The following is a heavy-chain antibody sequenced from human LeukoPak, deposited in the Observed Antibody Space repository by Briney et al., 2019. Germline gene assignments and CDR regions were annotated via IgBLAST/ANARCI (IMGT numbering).Heavy chain of an antibody. J-gene: IGHJ4*02. CDR1: GYTFTDYY. CDR2: INPNSGGT. D-gene: IGHD6-6*01. Sequence: GASVNVSCKASGYTFTDYYMHWVRQAPEQGLEWMGCINPNSGGTNFAQKFQGRVAMTRDTSISTAYMELGSLRSDDTAVYYCARARWQLVPYFDAWGQGTLVTVSS. V-gene: IGHV1-2*02. CDR3: ARARWQLVPYFDA.